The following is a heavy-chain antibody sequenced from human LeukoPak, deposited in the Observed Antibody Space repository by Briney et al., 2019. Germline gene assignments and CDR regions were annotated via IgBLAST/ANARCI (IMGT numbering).Heavy chain of an antibody. CDR1: GGSISSGSYY. V-gene: IGHV4-61*02. J-gene: IGHJ4*02. CDR3: ARDYGSGIFDY. CDR2: IYTSGST. D-gene: IGHD1-26*01. Sequence: PSETLSLTCTVSGGSISSGSYYWSWIQQPPGKVLEWIGRIYTSGSTNYNPSLKSRVTISVDTSKNQFSLKLSSVTAEDTAVYYCARDYGSGIFDYWGQGTLVTVSS.